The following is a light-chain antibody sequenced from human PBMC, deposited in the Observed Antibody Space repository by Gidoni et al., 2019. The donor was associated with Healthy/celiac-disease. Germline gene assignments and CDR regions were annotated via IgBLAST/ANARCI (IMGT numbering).Light chain of an antibody. Sequence: EIVMTQSPATLSVSPGERATLSCRASQSVSSNLAWYQQKPGQAPRLLISGASTRATGIPARFSGSGSGTEFTLTISSLQSEDFAVYYCQQYNNWPSTWTFGQGTKVEIK. CDR2: GAS. V-gene: IGKV3-15*01. J-gene: IGKJ1*01. CDR1: QSVSSN. CDR3: QQYNNWPSTWT.